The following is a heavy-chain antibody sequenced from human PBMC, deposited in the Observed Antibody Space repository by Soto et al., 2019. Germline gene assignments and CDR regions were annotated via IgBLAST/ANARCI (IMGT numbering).Heavy chain of an antibody. J-gene: IGHJ4*02. Sequence: QVQLVESGGGVVQPGRSLRLSCAASGFTFSNYGMHWVRQAPGKGLEWVALISNDGRNKYHVDSVKGRFTISRDNSKNTLYLQMNSLRAADTAVYYCAKDSYYYDSSGLSDYWGQGTLVTVSS. D-gene: IGHD3-22*01. CDR3: AKDSYYYDSSGLSDY. CDR2: ISNDGRNK. V-gene: IGHV3-30*18. CDR1: GFTFSNYG.